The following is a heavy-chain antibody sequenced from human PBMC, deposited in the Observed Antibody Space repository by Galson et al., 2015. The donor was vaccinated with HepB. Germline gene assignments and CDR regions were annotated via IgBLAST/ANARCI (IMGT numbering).Heavy chain of an antibody. D-gene: IGHD3-22*01. CDR1: GYTFTGYY. Sequence: SVKVSCKASGYTFTGYYMHWVRQAPGQGLEWMGWINPNSGGTNYAQKFQGWVTMTRDTSISTAYMELSSLRSEDTAVYYCARDNLVYYDSSGYLSDGGMDVWGQGTTVTVSS. J-gene: IGHJ6*02. CDR3: ARDNLVYYDSSGYLSDGGMDV. V-gene: IGHV1-2*04. CDR2: INPNSGGT.